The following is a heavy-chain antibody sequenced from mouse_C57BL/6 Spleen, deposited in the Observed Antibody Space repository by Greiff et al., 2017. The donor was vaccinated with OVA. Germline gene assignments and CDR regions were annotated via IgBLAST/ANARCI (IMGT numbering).Heavy chain of an antibody. CDR2: INPNNGGT. V-gene: IGHV1-22*01. Sequence: EVQLQESGPELVKPGASVKMSCKASGYTFTDYNMHWVKQSHGKSLEWIGYINPNNGGTSYNQKFKGKATLTVNKSSSTAYMELRSLTSEDSAVYYCARVTGTLYWYFDVWGTGTTVTVSS. D-gene: IGHD4-1*01. J-gene: IGHJ1*03. CDR1: GYTFTDYN. CDR3: ARVTGTLYWYFDV.